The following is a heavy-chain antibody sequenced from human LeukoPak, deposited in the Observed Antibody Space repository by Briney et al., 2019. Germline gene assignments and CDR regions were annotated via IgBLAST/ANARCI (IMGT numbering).Heavy chain of an antibody. CDR3: ATGLKGAYYYDSSGKPLFDY. Sequence: ASVKVCCKVSGYTLTELSMHWVRQAPGKGLVWMGGFDPEDGETIYAQKFQGRVTMTEDTSTDTAYMELSSLRSEDTAVYYCATGLKGAYYYDSSGKPLFDYWGQGTLVTVSS. CDR2: FDPEDGET. CDR1: GYTLTELS. D-gene: IGHD3-22*01. V-gene: IGHV1-24*01. J-gene: IGHJ4*02.